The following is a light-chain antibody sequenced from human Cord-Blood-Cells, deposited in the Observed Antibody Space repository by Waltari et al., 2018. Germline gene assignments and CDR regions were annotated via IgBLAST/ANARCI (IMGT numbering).Light chain of an antibody. Sequence: EIVMTQSPLSLPVTPGKPASISCRSIQSLLHSNGYNYLDWYLQKPGQSPQLLIYLGSNRASGVPDRFSGSGSGTDFTLKISRVEAEDVGVYYCMQALQTPYTFGQGTKLEIK. CDR1: QSLLHSNGYNY. V-gene: IGKV2-28*01. CDR2: LGS. CDR3: MQALQTPYT. J-gene: IGKJ2*01.